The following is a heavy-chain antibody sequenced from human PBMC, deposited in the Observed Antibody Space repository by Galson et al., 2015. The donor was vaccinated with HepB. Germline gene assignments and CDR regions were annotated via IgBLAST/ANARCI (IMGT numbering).Heavy chain of an antibody. Sequence: CAISGDSVSSNSAAWNWIRQSPSRGLEWLGRTFIRSKWYNEYAPFVKSRITINADTSKNQFSLQLNSVTPEDTAVYYCARDRSRSGFQVLDIFDIWGQGTMVTVSS. D-gene: IGHD3-22*01. CDR3: ARDRSRSGFQVLDIFDI. CDR2: TFIRSKWYN. J-gene: IGHJ3*02. CDR1: GDSVSSNSAA. V-gene: IGHV6-1*01.